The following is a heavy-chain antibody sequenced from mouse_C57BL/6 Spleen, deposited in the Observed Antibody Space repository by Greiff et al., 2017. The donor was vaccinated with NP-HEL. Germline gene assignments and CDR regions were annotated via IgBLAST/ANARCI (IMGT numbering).Heavy chain of an antibody. J-gene: IGHJ4*01. Sequence: VQLKESEAELVKPGASVKLSCTASGFNIKDYYMHWVKQRTEQGLEWIGRIDPEDGETKYAPKFQGKATITADTSSNTAYLQLSSLTSEDTAVYYCASGFITTVVATNYYAMDYWGQGTSVTVSS. CDR1: GFNIKDYY. CDR2: IDPEDGET. CDR3: ASGFITTVVATNYYAMDY. D-gene: IGHD1-1*01. V-gene: IGHV14-2*01.